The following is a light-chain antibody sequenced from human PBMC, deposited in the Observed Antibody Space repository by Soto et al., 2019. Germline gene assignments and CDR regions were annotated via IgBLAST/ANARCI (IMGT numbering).Light chain of an antibody. J-gene: IGLJ1*01. CDR2: EVS. CDR3: STYTSSSTLYV. Sequence: QSALTQPASVSGSPGQSITISCTGTSSDVGGYNYFSWYQQHPGKASNLMIYEVSNRPSGVSNRFSGSKSGNTASLTISGLPAEDEADYYCSTYTSSSTLYVFGTGTKLTVL. CDR1: SSDVGGYNY. V-gene: IGLV2-14*01.